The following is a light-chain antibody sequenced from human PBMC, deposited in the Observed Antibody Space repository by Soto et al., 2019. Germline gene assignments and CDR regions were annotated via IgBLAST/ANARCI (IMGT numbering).Light chain of an antibody. V-gene: IGKV3-20*01. CDR3: QEYHGSPVT. CDR1: QSIRSGR. Sequence: EIVLTQSPDTLTLSPGERATLSCRASQSIRSGRLAWYQQKPDQAPRLVIFDASNRASGTPERFTGSGSGTDFTLTIARLESEDFAVYYCQEYHGSPVTFGLGTRLEIK. CDR2: DAS. J-gene: IGKJ5*01.